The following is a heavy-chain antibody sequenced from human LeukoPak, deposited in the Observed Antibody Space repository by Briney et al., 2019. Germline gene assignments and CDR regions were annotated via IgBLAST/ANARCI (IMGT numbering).Heavy chain of an antibody. CDR1: GFTFSSYV. CDR3: AKGDSSDPFEY. V-gene: IGHV3-33*06. D-gene: IGHD6-19*01. Sequence: GRSLRLSCAASGFTFSSYVMHWVRQAPGKGLEWVAVIWYDGSNKYYADSVKGRFTISRDNSGNTLFLQMNTLRAEDTAVYYCAKGDSSDPFEYWGLGTLVTVSS. J-gene: IGHJ4*02. CDR2: IWYDGSNK.